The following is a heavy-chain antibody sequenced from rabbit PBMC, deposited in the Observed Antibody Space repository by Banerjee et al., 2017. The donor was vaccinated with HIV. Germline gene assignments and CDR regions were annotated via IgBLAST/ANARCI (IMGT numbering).Heavy chain of an antibody. D-gene: IGHD2-1*01. V-gene: IGHV1S40*01. CDR3: ARAGYGDYGWFDGFDP. CDR2: IYTGSSGST. Sequence: GIDFSSYYYMCWVRQAPGKGLEWIACIYTGSSGSTYYASWAIGRFTISKTSSTTVTLQMTSLTVADTATYFCARAGYGDYGWFDGFDPWGPGTLVTVS. CDR1: GIDFSSYYY. J-gene: IGHJ2*01.